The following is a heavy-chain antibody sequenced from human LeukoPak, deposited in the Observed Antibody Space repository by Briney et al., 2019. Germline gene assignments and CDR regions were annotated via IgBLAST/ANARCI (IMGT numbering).Heavy chain of an antibody. J-gene: IGHJ4*02. V-gene: IGHV4-34*01. Sequence: PSETLSLTCAVYGGSFSGYYWSWIRQPPGKGLEWIGEINHSGGTNYNPSLKSRVTTSVDTSKNQFSLKLSTVTAADTAVYYCARDIAGTARSDYWGQGTLVTVSS. CDR2: INHSGGT. CDR3: ARDIAGTARSDY. CDR1: GGSFSGYY. D-gene: IGHD2-21*02.